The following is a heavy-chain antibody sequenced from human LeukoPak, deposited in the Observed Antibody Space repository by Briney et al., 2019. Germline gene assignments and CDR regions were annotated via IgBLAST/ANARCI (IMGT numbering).Heavy chain of an antibody. Sequence: PSETLSLTCTVSGGSISSYYWSWIRQPPGKGLEWIGYIYYSGSTNYNPSLKSRVTISVDTSKNQFSLKLSSVTAADTAVYYCARARIAAAQFDYWGQGTLVTVSS. CDR2: IYYSGST. CDR1: GGSISSYY. V-gene: IGHV4-59*01. CDR3: ARARIAAAQFDY. J-gene: IGHJ4*02. D-gene: IGHD6-13*01.